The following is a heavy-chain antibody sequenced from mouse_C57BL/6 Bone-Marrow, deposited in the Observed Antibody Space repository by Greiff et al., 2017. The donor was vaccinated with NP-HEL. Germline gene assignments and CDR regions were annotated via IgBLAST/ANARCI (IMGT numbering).Heavy chain of an antibody. V-gene: IGHV5-17*01. D-gene: IGHD1-1*01. J-gene: IGHJ2*01. CDR3: ARNYYGSSYALDY. Sequence: DVKLVESGGGLVKPGGSLKLSCAASGFTFSDYGMHWVRQAPEKGLEWVAYISSGSSTIYYADTVKGRFTISRDNAKNTLFLQMTSLRSEDTAMYYCARNYYGSSYALDYWGQGTTLTVSS. CDR2: ISSGSSTI. CDR1: GFTFSDYG.